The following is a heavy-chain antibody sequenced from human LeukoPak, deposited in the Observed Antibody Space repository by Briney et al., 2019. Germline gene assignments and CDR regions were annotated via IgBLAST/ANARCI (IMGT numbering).Heavy chain of an antibody. CDR1: GFTFSSYA. CDR3: AKYGSKSYYYDSSGYCSFDY. V-gene: IGHV3-23*01. CDR2: ISYSGGST. Sequence: GGPLRLSCAASGFTFSSYAMSWVRQAPGKGLEWVSAISYSGGSTYYADSVKGRFTISRDNTKITLYLQMHVLRDEDTGVYYCAKYGSKSYYYDSSGYCSFDYWGQGTLVTVSS. J-gene: IGHJ4*02. D-gene: IGHD3-22*01.